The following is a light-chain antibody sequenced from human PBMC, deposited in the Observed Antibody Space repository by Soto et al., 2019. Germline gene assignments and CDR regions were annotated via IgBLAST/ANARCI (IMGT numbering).Light chain of an antibody. CDR2: SND. CDR3: ATWDDSLNGVV. Sequence: QSVLTQPPSASGTPGQRVSISCSGGSSNIGTNTVNLYQHLPGTAPELLIFSNDERPSGVPDRFSGSKSGTSASLAISGLQSDDEADYYCATWDDSLNGVVFGGGTKVTVL. V-gene: IGLV1-44*01. J-gene: IGLJ2*01. CDR1: SSNIGTNT.